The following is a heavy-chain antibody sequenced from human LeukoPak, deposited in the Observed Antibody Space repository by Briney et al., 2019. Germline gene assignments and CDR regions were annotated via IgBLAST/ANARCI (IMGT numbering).Heavy chain of an antibody. CDR1: GYTFTSYD. V-gene: IGHV1-8*01. CDR3: ARSSGSYSGGNGDY. J-gene: IGHJ4*02. D-gene: IGHD1-26*01. Sequence: ASVKGSCKASGYTFTSYDINWVRQATGQGLEWMGWMNPNSGNTGYAQKFQGRATMTRNTSISTAYMELSSLRSEDTAVYYCARSSGSYSGGNGDYWGQGTLVTVSS. CDR2: MNPNSGNT.